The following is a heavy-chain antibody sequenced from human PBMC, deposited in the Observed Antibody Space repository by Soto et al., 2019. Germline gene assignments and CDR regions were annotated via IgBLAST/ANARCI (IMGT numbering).Heavy chain of an antibody. CDR1: GFTFSSYA. D-gene: IGHD3-22*01. J-gene: IGHJ4*02. V-gene: IGHV3-23*01. CDR2: ISGSGGST. CDR3: AKDPDYDDSSGYLDY. Sequence: PGGSLRLSCAASGFTFSSYAVSWVRQAPGKGLEWVSTISGSGGSTYYADSVKGRFTISRDNSRNTLYLQMNSLRAEDTAVYYCAKDPDYDDSSGYLDYWGQGALVTVSS.